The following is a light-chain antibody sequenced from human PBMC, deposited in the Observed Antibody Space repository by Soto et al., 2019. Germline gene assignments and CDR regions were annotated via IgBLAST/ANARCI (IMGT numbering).Light chain of an antibody. CDR2: GVS. J-gene: IGKJ1*01. Sequence: EIVLTQSPGTLSLSPGERATLSCRASQSVSSTSLAWYQQKPGQAPRLLMYGVSSRATGIPDRFTGSGSGTDFTLTLNRLEPEDFAVYFCQQYDSSVWTFGQGTKV. CDR3: QQYDSSVWT. V-gene: IGKV3-20*01. CDR1: QSVSSTS.